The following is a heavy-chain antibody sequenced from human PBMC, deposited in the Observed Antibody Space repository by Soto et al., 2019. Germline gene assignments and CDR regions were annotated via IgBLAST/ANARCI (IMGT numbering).Heavy chain of an antibody. CDR1: GFTFNGYG. CDR2: INSGSTII. V-gene: IGHV3-48*02. CDR3: ARDRGAPRKYYFDS. D-gene: IGHD1-26*01. J-gene: IGHJ4*02. Sequence: EVQLVESGGGLVQPGGSLRLSCAASGFTFNGYGMNWVRQGPGKGLEWVSYINSGSTIIYYADSVKGRFTISGDNAENSRYLQMNSLRDDDTAVYYCARDRGAPRKYYFDSWGQGALVTVSS.